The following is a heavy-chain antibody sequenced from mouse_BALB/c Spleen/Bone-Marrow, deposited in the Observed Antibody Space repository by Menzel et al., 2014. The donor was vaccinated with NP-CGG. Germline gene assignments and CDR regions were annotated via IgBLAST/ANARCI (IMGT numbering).Heavy chain of an antibody. D-gene: IGHD2-4*01. Sequence: LEESGPELVKPGASVKMSCKASGYTFTSYFIHWVKQRPGQGLEWIGWIYPGDGSTKYNEKFKGKTTLTADKSSSTAYMLLSSLTSEDSAIYFCARDYDGYAMDYWGQGTSVTVPS. CDR2: IYPGDGST. V-gene: IGHV1S56*01. CDR3: ARDYDGYAMDY. J-gene: IGHJ4*01. CDR1: GYTFTSYF.